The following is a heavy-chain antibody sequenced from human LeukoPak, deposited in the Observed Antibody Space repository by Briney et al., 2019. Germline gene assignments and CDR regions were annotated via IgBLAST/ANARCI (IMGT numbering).Heavy chain of an antibody. J-gene: IGHJ5*02. CDR2: ITSSSDYI. V-gene: IGHV3-21*01. CDR1: GLSFSNAW. D-gene: IGHD5-18*01. Sequence: GGSLRLSCVASGLSFSNAWMSWVRQAPGKGLEWVSSITSSSDYIYYADSVKGRFTISRDNAENSLHLQMNSLRAEDTAVYYCAREFKSGYGMWAWGQGTLVTVSS. CDR3: AREFKSGYGMWA.